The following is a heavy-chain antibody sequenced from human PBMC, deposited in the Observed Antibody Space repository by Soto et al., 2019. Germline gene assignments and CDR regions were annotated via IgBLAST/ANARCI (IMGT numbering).Heavy chain of an antibody. D-gene: IGHD3-22*01. CDR1: GFTFSSYA. V-gene: IGHV3-23*01. CDR2: ISGSGGST. Sequence: GGSLRLSCAASGFTFSSYAMSWVRQAPGKGLEWVSAISGSGGSTYYADSVKGRFTISRDNSKNTLYLQMNSLRAEDTAVYYCAKNGRYYYDSSGYYYYDYFGHWGQGXLVTV. J-gene: IGHJ4*02. CDR3: AKNGRYYYDSSGYYYYDYFGH.